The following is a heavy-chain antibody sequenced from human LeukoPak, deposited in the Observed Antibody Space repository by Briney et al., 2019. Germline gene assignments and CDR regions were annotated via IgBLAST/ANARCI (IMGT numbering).Heavy chain of an antibody. D-gene: IGHD2-2*01. Sequence: GGSLRLSCAASGFTVTSNYMSWVRQAPGKGLEWVSVIYSGGSTFYADSVKGRFTISRDNSKNTLYLQMNSLRAEDTAVYYCAREPYIRSSLNWFDPWGQGTLVTVSS. V-gene: IGHV3-66*01. J-gene: IGHJ5*02. CDR1: GFTVTSNY. CDR3: AREPYIRSSLNWFDP. CDR2: IYSGGST.